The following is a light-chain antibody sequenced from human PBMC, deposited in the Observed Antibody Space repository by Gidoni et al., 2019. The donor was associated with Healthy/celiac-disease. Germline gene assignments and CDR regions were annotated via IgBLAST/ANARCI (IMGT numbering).Light chain of an antibody. J-gene: IGLJ3*02. CDR1: SSDVGGYNY. V-gene: IGLV2-11*01. Sequence: QSALTQPRPVSGSPGQSVTISCPGTSSDVGGYNYVSWYQQHPGKAPKLMIYDVSKRPSGVPDRFSGSKSGNTASLTISGLQAEDEADYYCCSYAGSYTWVFGGGTKLTV. CDR2: DVS. CDR3: CSYAGSYTWV.